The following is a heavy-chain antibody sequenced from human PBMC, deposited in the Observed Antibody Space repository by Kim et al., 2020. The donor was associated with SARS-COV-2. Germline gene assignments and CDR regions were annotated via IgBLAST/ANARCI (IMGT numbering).Heavy chain of an antibody. V-gene: IGHV3-33*01. D-gene: IGHD3-10*01. Sequence: GGSLRLSCAASGFTFSSYGMHWVRQAPGKGLEWVAVIWYDGSNKYYADSVKGRFTISRDNSKNTLYLQMNSLRAEDTAVYYCARERSSGSYYYGMDVWGHETTVTVSS. CDR3: ARERSSGSYYYGMDV. CDR2: IWYDGSNK. CDR1: GFTFSSYG. J-gene: IGHJ6*02.